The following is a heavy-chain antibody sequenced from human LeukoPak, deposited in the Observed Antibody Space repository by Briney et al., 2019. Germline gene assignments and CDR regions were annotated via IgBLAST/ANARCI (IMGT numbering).Heavy chain of an antibody. D-gene: IGHD5-12*01. CDR1: GFTFSSYG. J-gene: IGHJ3*02. CDR2: ISYDGSNK. CDR3: ATDISRIVYAFDI. V-gene: IGHV3-30*03. Sequence: PGRSLRLSCAAAGFTFSSYGMHWVRQAPGKGLEWVAVISYDGSNKYYADSVKGRFTISRDNSKNTLYLQMNSLRAEDTAVYYCATDISRIVYAFDIWGQGTMVTVSS.